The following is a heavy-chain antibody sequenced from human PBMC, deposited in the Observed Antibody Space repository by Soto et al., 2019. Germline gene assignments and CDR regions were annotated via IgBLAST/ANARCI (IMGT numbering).Heavy chain of an antibody. CDR1: GGSISSYY. Sequence: SETLSLTCTVSGGSISSYYLSWIRQPPGKGLEWIGYIYYSGSTNYNPSLKSRVTISVDTSKNQFSLKLSSVTAADTAVYYCARSGDSSGYYYFDYWGQGTLVTVSS. CDR2: IYYSGST. V-gene: IGHV4-59*01. CDR3: ARSGDSSGYYYFDY. J-gene: IGHJ4*02. D-gene: IGHD3-22*01.